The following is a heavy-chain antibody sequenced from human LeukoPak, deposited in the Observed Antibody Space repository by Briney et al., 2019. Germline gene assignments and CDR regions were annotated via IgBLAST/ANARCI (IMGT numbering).Heavy chain of an antibody. CDR1: GGSFSGYY. D-gene: IGHD3-10*01. Sequence: PSETLSLTCAVYGGSFSGYYWSWIRQPPGKGLEWIGEINHSGSTNYNPSLKSRVTISVDTSKNQFSLKLSSVTAADTAVYYCARFRLYGSGRDRQGFDPWGQGPLVTVSS. V-gene: IGHV4-34*01. CDR3: ARFRLYGSGRDRQGFDP. J-gene: IGHJ5*02. CDR2: INHSGST.